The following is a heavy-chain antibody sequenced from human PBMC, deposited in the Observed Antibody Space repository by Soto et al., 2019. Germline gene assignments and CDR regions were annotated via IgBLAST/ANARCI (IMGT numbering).Heavy chain of an antibody. CDR3: ASRAETYYYYSSGPKTDAFDI. D-gene: IGHD3-22*01. CDR2: IWYEGSNK. CDR1: GLNFSSYG. J-gene: IGHJ3*02. Sequence: PGRSLRLSCAATGLNFSSYGMHWVRQAPGKGKERVSVIWYEGSNKYYADSVKGRFTVARDNSKNTLYLQMNSLRAEDTAVYYCASRAETYYYYSSGPKTDAFDICGQGTMVIVSS. V-gene: IGHV3-33*04.